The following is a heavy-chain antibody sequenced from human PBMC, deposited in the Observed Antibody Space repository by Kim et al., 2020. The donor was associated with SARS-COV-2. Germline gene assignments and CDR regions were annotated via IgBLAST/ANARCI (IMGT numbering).Heavy chain of an antibody. D-gene: IGHD3-9*01. Sequence: SETLSLTCTVSGGSISSYYWSWIRQPPGKGLEWIGYIYYSGSTNYNPSLKSRVTISVDTSKNQFSLKLSSVTAADTAVYYCARDGRYFDWLLDVWGQGTT. V-gene: IGHV4-59*01. J-gene: IGHJ6*02. CDR3: ARDGRYFDWLLDV. CDR1: GGSISSYY. CDR2: IYYSGST.